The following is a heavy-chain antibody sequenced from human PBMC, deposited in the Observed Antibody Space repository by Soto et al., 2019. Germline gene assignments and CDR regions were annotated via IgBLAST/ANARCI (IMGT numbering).Heavy chain of an antibody. V-gene: IGHV3-43*01. CDR1: GFTFDDYT. CDR2: ISWDGGST. J-gene: IGHJ5*02. D-gene: IGHD6-13*01. CDR3: AKSEHALAAAEGWFDP. Sequence: PGGSLRLSCAASGFTFDDYTMHWVRQAPGKGLEWVSLISWDGGSTYYADSVKGRFTISRDNSKNSLYLQMNSLRTEDTALYYCAKSEHALAAAEGWFDPWGQGTLVTVSS.